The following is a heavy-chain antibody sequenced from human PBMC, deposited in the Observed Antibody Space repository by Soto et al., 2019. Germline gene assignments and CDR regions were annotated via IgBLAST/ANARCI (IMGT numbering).Heavy chain of an antibody. CDR3: ARHSKLGSGWFDAFDV. J-gene: IGHJ3*01. CDR2: ISTLSTYT. CDR1: GFNFTDSY. V-gene: IGHV3-11*06. Sequence: ESGGGAVKPGGSLRLSCVASGFNFTDSYMSWVRQAPGKGLEWVSYISTLSTYTNYADSVRGRFTVSRDNARHSLFLQMNSLRVEDTAVYFCARHSKLGSGWFDAFDVWGRGTMATVSS. D-gene: IGHD6-19*01.